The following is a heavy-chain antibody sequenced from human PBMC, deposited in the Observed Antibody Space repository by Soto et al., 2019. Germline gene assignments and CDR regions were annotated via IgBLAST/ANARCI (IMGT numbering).Heavy chain of an antibody. J-gene: IGHJ5*02. CDR2: ISAYNGNT. CDR3: AREAGSSSSWYRHWLDP. D-gene: IGHD6-13*01. CDR1: GYTFTSYG. V-gene: IGHV1-18*01. Sequence: GASVKVSCKASGYTFTSYGISWVRQAPGQGLEWMGWISAYNGNTNYAQKLQGRVTMTTDTSTSTAYMELRRLRSDDTAVYYCAREAGSSSSWYRHWLDPWGQGTLVTVSS.